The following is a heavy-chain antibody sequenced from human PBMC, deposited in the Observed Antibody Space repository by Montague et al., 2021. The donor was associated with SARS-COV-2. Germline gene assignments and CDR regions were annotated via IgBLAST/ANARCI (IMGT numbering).Heavy chain of an antibody. CDR2: MPYSGST. V-gene: IGHV4-39*01. CDR3: AKSAWHNWYFDI. J-gene: IGHJ2*01. CDR1: GDSISRNSYY. Sequence: SETLSLTCTVSGDSISRNSYYWGWIRQPPGKGLEWIGSMPYSGSTYHNPSLKSRVSISVDTSKTQFSLQLSSMTAADTAVYYCAKSAWHNWYFDIWGRGTLVTVSS. D-gene: IGHD2/OR15-2a*01.